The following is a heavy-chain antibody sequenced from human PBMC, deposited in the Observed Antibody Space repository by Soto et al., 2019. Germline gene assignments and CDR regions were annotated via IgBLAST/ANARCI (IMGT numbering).Heavy chain of an antibody. CDR3: ARALKEDSGYDFGY. D-gene: IGHD5-12*01. J-gene: IGHJ4*02. Sequence: PGGSLRLSCAASGFTFSSYAMHWVRQAPGKGLEWVAVISYDGSNKYYADSVKGRFTISRDNSKNTLYLQMNSLRAEDTAVYYCARALKEDSGYDFGYWGQGTLVTVSS. V-gene: IGHV3-30-3*01. CDR1: GFTFSSYA. CDR2: ISYDGSNK.